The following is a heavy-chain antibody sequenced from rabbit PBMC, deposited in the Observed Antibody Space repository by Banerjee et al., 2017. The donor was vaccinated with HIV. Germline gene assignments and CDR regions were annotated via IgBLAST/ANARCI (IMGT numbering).Heavy chain of an antibody. CDR2: IYAGSSGST. CDR1: GFSFSGSYY. CDR3: VRDHSSGWGAPLNL. Sequence: QEQLEESGGDLVKPEGSLTLTCTASGFSFSGSYYMSWVRQAPGKGLEWIACIYAGSSGSTYYASWAKGRFTISSHNAQNTLYLQLNSLTAADTATYFCVRDHSSGWGAPLNLWGPGTLVTVS. V-gene: IGHV1S45*01. D-gene: IGHD4-1*01. J-gene: IGHJ4*01.